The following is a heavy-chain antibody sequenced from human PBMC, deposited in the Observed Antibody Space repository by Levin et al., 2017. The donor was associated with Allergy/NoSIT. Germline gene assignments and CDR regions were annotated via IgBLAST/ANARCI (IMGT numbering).Heavy chain of an antibody. CDR2: ITSDGGNK. Sequence: GESLKISCAASGLSFTDYGMHWVRQAPESGLEWVALITSDGGNKFYADSVKGRFIISRDNSRNILYLQLNSLRPEDTAVYYCASRGSFDHWGQGTLVTVSS. CDR3: ASRGSFDH. CDR1: GLSFTDYG. V-gene: IGHV3-30*03. J-gene: IGHJ4*02. D-gene: IGHD3-10*01.